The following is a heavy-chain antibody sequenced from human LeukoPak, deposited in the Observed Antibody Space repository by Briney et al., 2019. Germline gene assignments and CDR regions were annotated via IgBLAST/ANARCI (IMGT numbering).Heavy chain of an antibody. CDR3: ARDRFGGGYYYELSLFDP. J-gene: IGHJ5*02. Sequence: PSETLSLTCTVSGGSISSYYWSWIRQPAGKGLEWIGRIYTSGSTNYNPSLKSRVTMSVDTSKNQFSLKLSSVTAADTAVYYCARDRFGGGYYYELSLFDPWGQGTLVTVSS. CDR1: GGSISSYY. CDR2: IYTSGST. V-gene: IGHV4-4*07. D-gene: IGHD3-22*01.